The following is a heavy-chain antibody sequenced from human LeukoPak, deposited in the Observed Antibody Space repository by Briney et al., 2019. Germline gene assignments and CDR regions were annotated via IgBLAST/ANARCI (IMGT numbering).Heavy chain of an antibody. V-gene: IGHV4-61*02. CDR3: ASTYSWGGAFDI. D-gene: IGHD1-26*01. J-gene: IGHJ3*02. CDR1: GDSISSGTFY. Sequence: SQTLSLTCTVSGDSISSGTFYWSWIRQSAGTGLEWIGRIYSSGSTNYNPSLKSRATISADTSKNQFSLKLTSVTAADTAVYYCASTYSWGGAFDIWGQGTMVAVSS. CDR2: IYSSGST.